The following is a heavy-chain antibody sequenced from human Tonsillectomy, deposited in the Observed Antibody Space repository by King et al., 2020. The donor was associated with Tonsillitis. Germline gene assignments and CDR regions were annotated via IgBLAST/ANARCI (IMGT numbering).Heavy chain of an antibody. V-gene: IGHV5-10-1*03. J-gene: IGHJ4*02. CDR3: AASSYYYGSGSYYPYHF. CDR2: IDPSDSST. CDR1: GYSFTSYW. Sequence: QLVQSGAEVKKPGESLRISCKGSGYSFTSYWINWVRQMPGKGLEWMGRIDPSDSSTNYSPSFQGPVTVSGDKSISTAYLQWSSLKAPDTAMYYCAASSYYYGSGSYYPYHFWGQGTLVTVSS. D-gene: IGHD3-10*01.